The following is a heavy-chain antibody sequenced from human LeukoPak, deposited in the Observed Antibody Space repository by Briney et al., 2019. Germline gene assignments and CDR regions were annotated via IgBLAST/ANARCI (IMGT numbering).Heavy chain of an antibody. Sequence: GGSLRLSCAASGFTLSSYDFFWVRQAPGKGLEWVSYISDSGDTIYYADSVKGRFTISRDNAKNSLYLQMNSLRAEDTAVCYCAREMGSIWNVPIDYWGQGTLVTVSS. CDR3: AREMGSIWNVPIDY. D-gene: IGHD6-13*01. J-gene: IGHJ4*02. CDR2: ISDSGDTI. V-gene: IGHV3-48*03. CDR1: GFTLSSYD.